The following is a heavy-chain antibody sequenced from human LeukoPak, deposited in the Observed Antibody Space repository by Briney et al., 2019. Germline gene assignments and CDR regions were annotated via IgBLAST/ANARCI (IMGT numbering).Heavy chain of an antibody. D-gene: IGHD3-22*01. CDR2: ISSSASTV. V-gene: IGHV3-11*01. CDR1: GFSFSDFY. J-gene: IGHJ3*02. CDR3: ARHYYGSSGPSAFDI. Sequence: GGSLRLSCAASGFSFSDFYMTWIRQAPGKGLEWVSCISSSASTVYYADSVKGRFTISRDNAKNSLYLQMNSLRAEDTAVYYCARHYYGSSGPSAFDIWGQGTMVTVSS.